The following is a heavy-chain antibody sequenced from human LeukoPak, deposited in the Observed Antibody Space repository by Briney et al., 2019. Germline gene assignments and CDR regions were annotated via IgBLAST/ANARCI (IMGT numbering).Heavy chain of an antibody. J-gene: IGHJ4*02. CDR3: ARGSLVHYYNSGTYRIRAGFDY. Sequence: QPGGSLRLSCAASGFTFSSYEMNWVRQAPGKGLEWVSYIRSSGRTIYYADSVKGRFTISRDNAKNSLYLQMNSLRAEDTAVYYCARGSLVHYYNSGTYRIRAGFDYWGQGTLVTVSS. V-gene: IGHV3-48*03. CDR1: GFTFSSYE. D-gene: IGHD3-10*01. CDR2: IRSSGRTI.